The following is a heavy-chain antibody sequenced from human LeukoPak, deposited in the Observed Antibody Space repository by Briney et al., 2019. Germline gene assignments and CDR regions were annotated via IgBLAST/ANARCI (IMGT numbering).Heavy chain of an antibody. J-gene: IGHJ6*03. D-gene: IGHD6-13*01. CDR3: AKEEAAAGTGYYYYYMDV. Sequence: GGSLRLSCAASGFTFSSYGMYWVRQAPGKGLEWVAVIWYDGSNKYYADSVKGRFTISRGNSKNTLYLQMNSLRAEDTAVYYCAKEEAAAGTGYYYYYMDVWGKGTTVTVSS. V-gene: IGHV3-33*06. CDR1: GFTFSSYG. CDR2: IWYDGSNK.